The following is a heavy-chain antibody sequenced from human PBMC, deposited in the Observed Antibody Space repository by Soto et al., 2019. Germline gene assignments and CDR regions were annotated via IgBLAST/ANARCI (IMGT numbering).Heavy chain of an antibody. J-gene: IGHJ3*02. Sequence: GESLKISCAASGFTFSSYWMHWVRQAPGKGLVWVSRINSDGSSTSYADSVKGRFTISRDNAKNTLYLQMNSLRAEDTAVYYCARDLHYGDYAFDIWGQGTMVTVSS. CDR1: GFTFSSYW. V-gene: IGHV3-74*01. CDR2: INSDGSST. CDR3: ARDLHYGDYAFDI. D-gene: IGHD4-17*01.